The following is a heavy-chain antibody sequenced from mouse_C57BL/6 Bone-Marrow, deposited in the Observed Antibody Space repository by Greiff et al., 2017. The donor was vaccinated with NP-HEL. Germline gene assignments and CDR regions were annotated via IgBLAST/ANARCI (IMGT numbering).Heavy chain of an antibody. V-gene: IGHV1-80*01. CDR3: AREGYYGRYWYFDV. J-gene: IGHJ1*03. Sequence: QVHVKQSGAELVKPGASVKISCKASGYAFSSYWMNWVKQRPGKGLEWIGQIYPGDGDTNYNGKFKGKATLTADKSSSTAYMQLSSLTSEDSAVYFCAREGYYGRYWYFDVWGTGTTVTVSS. D-gene: IGHD1-1*01. CDR1: GYAFSSYW. CDR2: IYPGDGDT.